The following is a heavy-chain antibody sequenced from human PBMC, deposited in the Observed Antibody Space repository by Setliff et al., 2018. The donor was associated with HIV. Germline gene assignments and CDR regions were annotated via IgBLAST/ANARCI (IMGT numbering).Heavy chain of an antibody. CDR2: IDWDDDK. J-gene: IGHJ4*02. CDR1: GFSLSIRGMC. Sequence: KSGPTLVNPTQTLTLTCTFSGFSLSIRGMCVSWIRQPPGKALEWLARIDWDDDKYYSTSLKTRLTISKDTSKNQVVLTMTNMGPVDTATYYCARASGAYSNSFYFDYWGQGALVTVSS. V-gene: IGHV2-70*11. CDR3: ARASGAYSNSFYFDY. D-gene: IGHD6-6*01.